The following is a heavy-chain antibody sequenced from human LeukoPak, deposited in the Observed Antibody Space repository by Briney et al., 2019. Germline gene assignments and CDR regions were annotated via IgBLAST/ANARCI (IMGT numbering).Heavy chain of an antibody. CDR2: INPNSGGT. CDR3: ARARGYSYGITPNYFDY. D-gene: IGHD5-18*01. J-gene: IGHJ4*02. V-gene: IGHV1-2*04. Sequence: ASVEVSCKASGYTFTGYYMHWVRQAPGQGLEWMGWINPNSGGTNYAQKFQGWVTMTRDRSISTAYMELSRLRSDDTAVYYCARARGYSYGITPNYFDYWGQGTLVTVSS. CDR1: GYTFTGYY.